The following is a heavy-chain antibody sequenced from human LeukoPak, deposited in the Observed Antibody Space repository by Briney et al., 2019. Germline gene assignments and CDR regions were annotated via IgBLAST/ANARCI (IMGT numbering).Heavy chain of an antibody. Sequence: GASVKVSCKASGYTFTGYYMHWVRQAPGQGLEWMGRINPNSGGTNYAQKFQGRVTMTRDTSISTAYMELSRLTSDDTAVYYCARAGIVVVPAAPYGHWGQGTLVTVSS. CDR1: GYTFTGYY. CDR3: ARAGIVVVPAAPYGH. V-gene: IGHV1-2*06. J-gene: IGHJ4*02. D-gene: IGHD2-2*01. CDR2: INPNSGGT.